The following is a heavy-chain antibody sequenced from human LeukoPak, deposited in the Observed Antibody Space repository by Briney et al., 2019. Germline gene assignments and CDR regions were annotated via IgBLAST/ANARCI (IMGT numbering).Heavy chain of an antibody. J-gene: IGHJ4*02. CDR3: ARVLGWAGFEY. V-gene: IGHV4-4*07. CDR2: IYSSGST. D-gene: IGHD6-19*01. CDR1: GGSISSFY. Sequence: SETLTLTCTVSGGSISSFYWSWFRQPAGKGLEWIGRIYSSGSTNYNPSLKSRLTMSVDTSKNQFSLRLSSVTAADTAVYYCARVLGWAGFEYWGQGTLVTVSS.